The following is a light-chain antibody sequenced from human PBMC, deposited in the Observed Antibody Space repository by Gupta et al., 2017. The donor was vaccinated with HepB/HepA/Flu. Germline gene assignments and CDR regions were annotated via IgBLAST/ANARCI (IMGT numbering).Light chain of an antibody. CDR1: QAFAGW. Sequence: DIHLTQSPSSVSASVGDTVTITCRASQAFAGWLAWYQQKPGKAPQLLIYAASNLHSGVPSRFNGSGSGTEYTLTISSLRPSDFATYYCQQGNSLPFTFGQGTRLEIK. CDR3: QQGNSLPFT. V-gene: IGKV1-12*01. CDR2: AAS. J-gene: IGKJ5*01.